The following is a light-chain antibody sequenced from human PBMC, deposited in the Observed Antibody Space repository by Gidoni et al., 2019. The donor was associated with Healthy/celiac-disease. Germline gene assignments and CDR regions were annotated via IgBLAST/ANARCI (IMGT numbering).Light chain of an antibody. CDR1: ECVRSSY. J-gene: IGKJ5*01. CDR2: GAS. CDR3: QKYGSSLIT. Sequence: EIVWTQSPVTMSLSPGEGASLSCRASECVRSSYLFWYQQKPGQGPRLLIYGASRRASGRPDRFSGTGSGTDFTLTISRLEHEEFAVYYWQKYGSSLITFGQGTRLEIK. V-gene: IGKV3-20*01.